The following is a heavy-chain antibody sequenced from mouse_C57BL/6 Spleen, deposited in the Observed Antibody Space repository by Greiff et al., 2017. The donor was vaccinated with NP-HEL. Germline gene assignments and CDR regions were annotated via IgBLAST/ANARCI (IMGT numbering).Heavy chain of an antibody. CDR3: ARGWLLRPFGY. D-gene: IGHD2-3*01. CDR1: GYTFTDYN. CDR2: INPNNGGT. J-gene: IGHJ2*01. Sequence: VQLQQSGPELVKPGASVKIPCKASGYTFTDYNMDWVKQSHGKSLEWIGDINPNNGGTIYNQKFKGKATLTVDKSSSTAYMELRSLTSEDTAVYYCARGWLLRPFGYWGQGTTLTVSS. V-gene: IGHV1-18*01.